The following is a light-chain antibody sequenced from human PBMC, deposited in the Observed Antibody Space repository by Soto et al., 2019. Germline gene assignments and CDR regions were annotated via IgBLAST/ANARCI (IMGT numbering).Light chain of an antibody. V-gene: IGLV2-14*03. CDR2: DVS. J-gene: IGLJ3*02. CDR1: SSDVGGYDY. CDR3: ISYTGSSTWV. Sequence: QSALTQPASVSGSPGQSITISCTGTSSDVGGYDYVFWCQHHPGKAPKLMIYDVSNRPSGVSNRFSGSKSGNTASLTISGLQAEDDADYYCISYTGSSTWVFGGGIKVTVL.